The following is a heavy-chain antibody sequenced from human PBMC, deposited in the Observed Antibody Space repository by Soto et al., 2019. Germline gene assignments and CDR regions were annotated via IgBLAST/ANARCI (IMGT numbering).Heavy chain of an antibody. CDR2: IIPILGIA. J-gene: IGHJ6*03. Sequence: SVKVSCKASGGTFSSYTISWVRQAPGQGLEWMGRIIPILGIANYAQKFQGRVTITADKSTSTAYMELSSLRSEDTAVYYCARERVVPAAMPSPVADYYYHSYMDVCGKGATVTVSS. D-gene: IGHD2-2*01. V-gene: IGHV1-69*02. CDR3: ARERVVPAAMPSPVADYYYHSYMDV. CDR1: GGTFSSYT.